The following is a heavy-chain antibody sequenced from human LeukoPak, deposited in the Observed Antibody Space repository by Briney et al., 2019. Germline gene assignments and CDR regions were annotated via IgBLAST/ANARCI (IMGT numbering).Heavy chain of an antibody. CDR3: ARTTSFDY. Sequence: GGSLRLSCAASGFTFTSYEMNWVRQAPGKGLEWVSYITISGSTIYYADSVKGRFTISRDNAKNSLYLQMNSVRAEDTAVYYCARTTSFDYWGQGTLVTVSS. V-gene: IGHV3-48*03. J-gene: IGHJ4*02. CDR2: ITISGSTI. D-gene: IGHD1-1*01. CDR1: GFTFTSYE.